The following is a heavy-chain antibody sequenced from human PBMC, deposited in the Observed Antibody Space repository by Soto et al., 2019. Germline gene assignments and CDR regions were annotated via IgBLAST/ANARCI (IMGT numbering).Heavy chain of an antibody. CDR1: GDSVSSNSAT. J-gene: IGHJ4*02. D-gene: IGHD3-16*02. Sequence: SQTLSLTCAISGDSVSSNSATWNWIRQSPSRGLEWLGRTYYRSKWFSEYALSVKSRITINPDTSKNQFSLQLNSVTPEDTAVYYCARETLQGAVTDYWAQGNLVTVS. CDR2: TYYRSKWFS. V-gene: IGHV6-1*01. CDR3: ARETLQGAVTDY.